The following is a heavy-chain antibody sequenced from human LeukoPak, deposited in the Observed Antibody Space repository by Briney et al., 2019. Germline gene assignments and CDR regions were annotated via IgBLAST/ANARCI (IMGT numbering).Heavy chain of an antibody. CDR3: ARHYDILTGYYTFDY. V-gene: IGHV5-51*01. Sequence: GESLKISCKGSGYSFTSYWIGWVRQMPGKGLEWMGIIYPGDSDTRYSPSFQGQVTISADKSISTAYLQWSSLKASGTAMYYCARHYDILTGYYTFDYWGQGTLVTVSS. D-gene: IGHD3-9*01. CDR1: GYSFTSYW. J-gene: IGHJ4*02. CDR2: IYPGDSDT.